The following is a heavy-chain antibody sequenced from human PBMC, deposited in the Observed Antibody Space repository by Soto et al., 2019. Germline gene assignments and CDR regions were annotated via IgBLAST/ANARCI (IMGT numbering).Heavy chain of an antibody. V-gene: IGHV2-5*02. Sequence: QITLKESGPTLVKLTQPLTLTCTFSGFSLTTGGVGVGWIRQPPGKALEWLALLYWDDDKRYSPSLKTRLAIPKDTSKNQVVRTLTNMDPVDTATYYCAHRKDYGSGSTKGGFVYWGQGALVTVSS. CDR1: GFSLTTGGVG. CDR3: AHRKDYGSGSTKGGFVY. D-gene: IGHD3-10*01. J-gene: IGHJ4*02. CDR2: LYWDDDK.